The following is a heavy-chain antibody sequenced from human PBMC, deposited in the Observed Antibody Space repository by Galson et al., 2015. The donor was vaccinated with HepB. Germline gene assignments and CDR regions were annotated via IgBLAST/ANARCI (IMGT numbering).Heavy chain of an antibody. V-gene: IGHV3-21*01. J-gene: IGHJ5*02. Sequence: LRLSCAASGFTFSSYSMNWVRQAPGKGLEWVSSISSSSSYIYYADSVKGRFTIPRDNAKNSLYLQMNSLRAEDTAVYYCARASRQRWLQLRNGEASFGWFDPWGQGTLVTVSS. CDR2: ISSSSSYI. CDR3: ARASRQRWLQLRNGEASFGWFDP. D-gene: IGHD5-24*01. CDR1: GFTFSSYS.